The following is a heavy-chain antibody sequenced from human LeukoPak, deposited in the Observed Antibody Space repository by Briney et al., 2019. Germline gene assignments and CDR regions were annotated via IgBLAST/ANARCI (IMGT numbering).Heavy chain of an antibody. CDR1: GFTFSSYG. D-gene: IGHD3-9*01. V-gene: IGHV3-30*03. J-gene: IGHJ4*02. CDR3: ARGHYDILTGYAAANFDY. Sequence: PGRSLRLSCAASGFTFSSYGMHWVRQAPGKGLEWVAVISYDGSNKYYADSAKGRFTISRDNSKNTLYLQMNSLRAEDTAVYYCARGHYDILTGYAAANFDYWGQGTLVTVSS. CDR2: ISYDGSNK.